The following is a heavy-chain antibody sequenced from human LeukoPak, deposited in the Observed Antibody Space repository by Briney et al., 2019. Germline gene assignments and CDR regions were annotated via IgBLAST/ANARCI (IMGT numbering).Heavy chain of an antibody. CDR3: ARARRRFDP. V-gene: IGHV4-34*01. Sequence: PSGTLSLTCAVYGGSFSGYYWSWIRQPPGKGLEWIGEINHSGSTNYNPSLKSRVTISVDTSKNQFSLKLSSVTAADTAVYYCARARRRFDPWGQGTLVTVSS. J-gene: IGHJ5*02. CDR1: GGSFSGYY. CDR2: INHSGST.